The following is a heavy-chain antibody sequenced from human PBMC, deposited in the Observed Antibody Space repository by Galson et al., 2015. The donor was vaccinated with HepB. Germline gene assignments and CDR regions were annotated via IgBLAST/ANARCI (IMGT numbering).Heavy chain of an antibody. J-gene: IGHJ4*02. CDR3: ARTHQSRGFYFDL. V-gene: IGHV3-30*04. CDR1: GFTLSSYA. CDR2: VAYDGTNK. D-gene: IGHD2-2*01. Sequence: SLRLSCAASGFTLSSYAMHWVRQAPGRGLDWVAVVAYDGTNKYYADSVKGRFTISRDNSKNTLSLHMNSLSPEDAAVYYCARTHQSRGFYFDLWGQGTLVAISS.